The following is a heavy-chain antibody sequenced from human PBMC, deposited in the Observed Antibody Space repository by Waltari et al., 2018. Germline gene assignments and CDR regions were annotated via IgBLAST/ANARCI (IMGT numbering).Heavy chain of an antibody. CDR2: ISAYNGNT. CDR3: ARAAGYSSSWSGGEFDY. J-gene: IGHJ4*02. D-gene: IGHD6-13*01. V-gene: IGHV1-18*01. CDR1: GYTFTSYG. Sequence: QVQLVQSGAEVKKPGASVKVSCKASGYTFTSYGISWVRQAPGQGLEGMGWISAYNGNTNYAQKLQGRVTITADESTSTAYMELSSLRSEDTAVYYCARAAGYSSSWSGGEFDYWGQGTLVIVSS.